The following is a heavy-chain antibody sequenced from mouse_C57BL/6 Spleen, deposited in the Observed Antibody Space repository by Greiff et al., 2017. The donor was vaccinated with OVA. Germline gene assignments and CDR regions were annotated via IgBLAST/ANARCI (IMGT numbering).Heavy chain of an antibody. CDR3: ARGLRLRGYAMDY. CDR2: ISDGGSYT. V-gene: IGHV5-4*01. Sequence: EVQGVESGGGLVKPGGSLKLSCAASGFTFSSYAMSWVRQTPEKRLEWVATISDGGSYTYYPDNVKGRFTISRDNAKNNLYLQMSHLKSEDTAMYYCARGLRLRGYAMDYWGQGTSVTVSS. J-gene: IGHJ4*01. CDR1: GFTFSSYA. D-gene: IGHD3-2*02.